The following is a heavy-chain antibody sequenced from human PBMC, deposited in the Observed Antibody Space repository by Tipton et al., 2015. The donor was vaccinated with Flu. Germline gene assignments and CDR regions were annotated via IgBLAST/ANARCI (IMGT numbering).Heavy chain of an antibody. CDR3: ARDVSGYSGYVH. J-gene: IGHJ4*02. CDR1: GFNIGSNY. CDR2: IYRGGST. V-gene: IGHV3-66*02. D-gene: IGHD5-12*01. Sequence: SLRLSCAASGFNIGSNYMSWVRQAPGKGLEWVSVIYRGGSTYYADSVKGRFTISRDNAKNTLYLQMNSLRAEDTAVYYCARDVSGYSGYVHWGQGTLVTVSS.